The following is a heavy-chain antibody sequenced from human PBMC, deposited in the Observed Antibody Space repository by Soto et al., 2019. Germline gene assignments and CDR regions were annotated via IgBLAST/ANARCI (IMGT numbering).Heavy chain of an antibody. V-gene: IGHV3-30*14. D-gene: IGHD3-22*01. CDR2: ILYVGSNK. CDR1: GFTFSSYA. J-gene: IGHJ4*02. CDR3: VKGEYYYDSSGYYPFDY. Sequence: GGSLRLSCAASGFTFSSYAMHWVRQAPGKGLEWVAVILYVGSNKYYADSVKGRFTISRDNSKNTVYLQMSSLRVEDTAVYYCVKGEYYYDSSGYYPFDYWGQGTLVTVSS.